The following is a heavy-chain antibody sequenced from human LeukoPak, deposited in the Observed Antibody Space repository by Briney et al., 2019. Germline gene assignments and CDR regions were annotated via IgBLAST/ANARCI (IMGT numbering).Heavy chain of an antibody. Sequence: GGSLRLSCAASGFTFSSYSMNWVRQAPGKGLEWVSYISSSSSTIYYADSVKGRFTISRDNAKNSLYLQMNSLRDEDTAVYYCARMYYYDGSAPNWFDPWGQGTLVTVSS. CDR1: GFTFSSYS. J-gene: IGHJ5*02. V-gene: IGHV3-48*02. CDR3: ARMYYYDGSAPNWFDP. D-gene: IGHD3-22*01. CDR2: ISSSSSTI.